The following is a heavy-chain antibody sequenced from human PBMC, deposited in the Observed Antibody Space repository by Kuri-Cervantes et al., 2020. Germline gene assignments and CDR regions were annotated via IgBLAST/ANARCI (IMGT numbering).Heavy chain of an antibody. Sequence: SETLSLTCSVSGGSVSSGPYYWSWTRQPAGKGLEWIGRMYTSGSTDYNPSLKSRAAISVEPSKNQFSLRMSSVTAADTAVYYCARSMEVDTAMVDAFDIWGQGTMVTVSS. D-gene: IGHD5-18*01. CDR3: ARSMEVDTAMVDAFDI. CDR2: MYTSGST. J-gene: IGHJ3*02. V-gene: IGHV4-61*02. CDR1: GGSVSSGPYY.